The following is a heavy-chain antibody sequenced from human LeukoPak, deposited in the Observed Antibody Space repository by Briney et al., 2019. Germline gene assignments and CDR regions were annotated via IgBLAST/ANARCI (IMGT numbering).Heavy chain of an antibody. V-gene: IGHV3-9*01. Sequence: GGSLRLSCAASGLTFDDYAMHWVRQAPGKGLEWVSGISWNSGSIGYADSVKGRFTISRDNAKNSLYLQMNSLRAEDTALYYCAKDKTQYYYYYMDVWGRGTTVTVSS. J-gene: IGHJ6*03. CDR2: ISWNSGSI. CDR3: AKDKTQYYYYYMDV. CDR1: GLTFDDYA.